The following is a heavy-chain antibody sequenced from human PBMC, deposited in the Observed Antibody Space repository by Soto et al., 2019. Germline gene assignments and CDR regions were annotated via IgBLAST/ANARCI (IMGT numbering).Heavy chain of an antibody. V-gene: IGHV3-23*01. J-gene: IGHJ4*02. CDR3: EKGYTSGWYGYSFDY. D-gene: IGHD6-19*01. CDR1: GFTFSSYA. Sequence: GGSLRLSCAASGFTFSSYAMTWVRQVPGKGLEWVSAISGSGTSTYYADSVKGRFTISRDTSKNTLYLQMNSLRAEDTAVYYCEKGYTSGWYGYSFDYWGQGTLVTVSS. CDR2: ISGSGTST.